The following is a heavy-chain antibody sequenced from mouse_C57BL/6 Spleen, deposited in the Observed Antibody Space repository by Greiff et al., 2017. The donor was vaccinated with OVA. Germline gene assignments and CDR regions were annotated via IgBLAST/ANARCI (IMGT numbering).Heavy chain of an antibody. CDR2: IYPGDGDT. Sequence: QVQLQQSGPELVKPGASVKISCKASGYAFSSSWMNWVRQRPGKGLEWIGRIYPGDGDTNYNGKFKGKATLTADKSSSTAYMQLSSLTSEDSAVYFCARSYYDYVDYGGQGTSVTVSS. V-gene: IGHV1-82*01. D-gene: IGHD2-4*01. J-gene: IGHJ4*01. CDR1: GYAFSSSW. CDR3: ARSYYDYVDY.